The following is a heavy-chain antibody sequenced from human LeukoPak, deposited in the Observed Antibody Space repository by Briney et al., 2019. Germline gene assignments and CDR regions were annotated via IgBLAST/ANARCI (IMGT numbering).Heavy chain of an antibody. V-gene: IGHV3-23*01. J-gene: IGHJ4*02. Sequence: GGSLRLSCAASGFTFSSYAMSWVRQAPGKGLEWVSAISGSGGSTYYADSVKGRFTISRDNSKNTLYLQMNSLRAEDTAVYYCAKDGYYYDSSGYYYEPYYFDYWGQGTLVTVSP. D-gene: IGHD3-22*01. CDR2: ISGSGGST. CDR3: AKDGYYYDSSGYYYEPYYFDY. CDR1: GFTFSSYA.